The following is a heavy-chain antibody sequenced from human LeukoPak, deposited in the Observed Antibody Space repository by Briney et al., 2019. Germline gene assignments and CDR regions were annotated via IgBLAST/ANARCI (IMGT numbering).Heavy chain of an antibody. J-gene: IGHJ4*02. CDR2: ISSSSSYI. CDR1: GFTFSSYS. CDR3: ARDLTTVVTPTGS. D-gene: IGHD4-23*01. Sequence: GGSLRLSCAASGFTFSSYSMNWVRQAPGKGLEWVSSISSSSSYIYYADSVKGRFTISRDNAKNSLYLQMNSLRAEDTAVYYCARDLTTVVTPTGSWGQGTLVTVSS. V-gene: IGHV3-21*01.